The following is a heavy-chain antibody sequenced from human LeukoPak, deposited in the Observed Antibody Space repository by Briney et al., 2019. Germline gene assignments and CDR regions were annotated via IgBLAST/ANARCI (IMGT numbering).Heavy chain of an antibody. Sequence: GGSLRLSCAASGFTFTNYAMSWVRQAPGKGLEWVSTVTGSGDSTFYAVSVKGRFTISRDNSKNTLFLRMNSLRAEDTAVYYCAKARGNYFTHLDYWGQGTLVTVSS. CDR3: AKARGNYFTHLDY. D-gene: IGHD2/OR15-2a*01. CDR2: VTGSGDST. CDR1: GFTFTNYA. V-gene: IGHV3-23*01. J-gene: IGHJ4*02.